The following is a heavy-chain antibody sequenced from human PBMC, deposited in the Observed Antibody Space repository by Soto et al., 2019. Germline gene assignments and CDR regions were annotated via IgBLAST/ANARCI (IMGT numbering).Heavy chain of an antibody. CDR3: ARDPLLKRIYYYYYYMDV. CDR1: GYTFTSYA. J-gene: IGHJ6*03. V-gene: IGHV1-3*01. Sequence: QVQLVQSGAEVKKPGASVKVSCKASGYTFTSYAMHWVRQAPGQRLEWMGWINAGNGNTKYSQKFQGRVTITRDTSASTAYMELSSLRSEDTAVYYCARDPLLKRIYYYYYYMDVWGKGTTVTVSS. CDR2: INAGNGNT.